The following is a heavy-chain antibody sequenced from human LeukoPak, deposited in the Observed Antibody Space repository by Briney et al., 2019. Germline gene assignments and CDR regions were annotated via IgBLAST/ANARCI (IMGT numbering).Heavy chain of an antibody. D-gene: IGHD6-13*01. V-gene: IGHV1-24*01. CDR3: ATDLGPFIEAPGGFDY. Sequence: ASVKVSCKVSGYTLTELSMHWVRQAPGKGLEWMGGFDPEDGETIYAQKFQGRVTMTEDTSTDTGYMDLSSLRSEDTAVYYCATDLGPFIEAPGGFDYWGQGTLVTVSS. J-gene: IGHJ4*02. CDR1: GYTLTELS. CDR2: FDPEDGET.